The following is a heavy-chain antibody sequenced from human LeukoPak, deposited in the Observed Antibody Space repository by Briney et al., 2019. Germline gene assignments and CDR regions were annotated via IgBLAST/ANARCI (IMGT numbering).Heavy chain of an antibody. CDR1: GFTFSNYE. D-gene: IGHD5-18*01. CDR3: ARGSLWSQKFDAFDI. J-gene: IGHJ3*02. Sequence: GGSLRLSCAATGFTFSNYEMNWVRQAPGKGLEWVSYISSSGSTIYYADSVKGRFTISRDNAKNSLYLQMNSLRAEDTAVYYCARGSLWSQKFDAFDIWGQGTMVTVSS. V-gene: IGHV3-48*03. CDR2: ISSSGSTI.